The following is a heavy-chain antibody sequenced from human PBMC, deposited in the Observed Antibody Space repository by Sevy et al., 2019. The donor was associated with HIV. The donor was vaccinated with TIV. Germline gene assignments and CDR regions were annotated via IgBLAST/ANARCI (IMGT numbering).Heavy chain of an antibody. CDR3: ARGGDFNDRSAKRDFDY. CDR1: GFTFSNYG. Sequence: LSLTCAASGFTFSNYGMHWVRQAPGKGLEWVAVIWNDESNKYYADSVKGRFTISRDNSKNTLYLQMNSLRVEDTAVYFCARGGDFNDRSAKRDFDYWGQGTLVTVSS. V-gene: IGHV3-33*01. CDR2: IWNDESNK. J-gene: IGHJ4*02. D-gene: IGHD3-22*01.